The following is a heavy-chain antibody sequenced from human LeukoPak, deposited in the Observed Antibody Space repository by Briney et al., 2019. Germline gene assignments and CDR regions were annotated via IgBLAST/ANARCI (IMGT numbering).Heavy chain of an antibody. CDR1: GGSISSSIYY. CDR2: TYYSGST. CDR3: ARPKDGNSFDI. D-gene: IGHD1-14*01. V-gene: IGHV4-39*01. Sequence: PSETLSLTCTVSGGSISSSIYYWGWIRQPPGKGLEWIGSTYYSGSTYYNPSLKSRVTISVDTSKNQFSLKLSSVTAADTAVYYCARPKDGNSFDIWGQGTMFTVSS. J-gene: IGHJ3*02.